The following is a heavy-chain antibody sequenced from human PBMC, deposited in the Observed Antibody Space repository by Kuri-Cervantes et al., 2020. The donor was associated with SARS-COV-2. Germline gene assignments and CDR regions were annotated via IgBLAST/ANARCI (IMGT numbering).Heavy chain of an antibody. J-gene: IGHJ5*01. CDR2: ISYDGSNK. CDR3: GSIAIVVVFNTWFDP. Sequence: GESLKIPCAASGFTFSSYAMHWVRQAPGKGLEWVAVISYDGSNKYYEDSVKGRLTISRDNSNHTLYLQKNSLRAEDTAVYYCGSIAIVVVFNTWFDPWGQGTLVTVSS. V-gene: IGHV3-30-3*01. D-gene: IGHD2-2*01. CDR1: GFTFSSYA.